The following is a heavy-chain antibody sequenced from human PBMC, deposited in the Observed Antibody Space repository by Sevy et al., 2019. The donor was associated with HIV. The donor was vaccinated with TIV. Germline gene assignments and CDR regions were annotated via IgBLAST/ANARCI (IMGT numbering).Heavy chain of an antibody. J-gene: IGHJ4*02. CDR2: IYTSETI. D-gene: IGHD3-22*01. CDR3: AREFVYDSTDYSWPAYYFDN. Sequence: SETLSLTCNVSGGSVSSEYWSWIRQPAGKGLEWIGRIYTSETINYNPALKSRVTMSIDMSKNQISLMLTSVTAADTAVYYCAREFVYDSTDYSWPAYYFDNWGQGTLVTVSS. V-gene: IGHV4-4*07. CDR1: GGSVSSEY.